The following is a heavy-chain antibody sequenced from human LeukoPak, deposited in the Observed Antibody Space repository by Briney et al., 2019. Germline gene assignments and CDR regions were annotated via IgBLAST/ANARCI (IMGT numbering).Heavy chain of an antibody. Sequence: GGSLRLSCAASGSTFSSYAMHWVRQAPGKGLEWVAVISYDGSNKYYADSVKGRFTISRDNSKNTLYLQMNSLRAEDTAVYYCARDPREMATTRGGWFDPWGQGTLVTVSS. D-gene: IGHD5-24*01. CDR1: GSTFSSYA. J-gene: IGHJ5*02. CDR3: ARDPREMATTRGGWFDP. CDR2: ISYDGSNK. V-gene: IGHV3-30-3*01.